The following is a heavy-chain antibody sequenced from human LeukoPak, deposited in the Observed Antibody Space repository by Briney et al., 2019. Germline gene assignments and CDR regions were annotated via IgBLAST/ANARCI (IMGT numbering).Heavy chain of an antibody. J-gene: IGHJ4*02. Sequence: SQTLSLTCAISGDSVSSKNGAWNWVRQSPSRGLEWLGRTYYRSKWYSDYAESVQGRIAINPDTSKNQFSLQLYSVTPEDTAVYYCARDAGTSGWYTFDYWGQGTLVTVSS. CDR1: GDSVSSKNGA. CDR3: ARDAGTSGWYTFDY. D-gene: IGHD6-19*01. V-gene: IGHV6-1*01. CDR2: TYYRSKWYS.